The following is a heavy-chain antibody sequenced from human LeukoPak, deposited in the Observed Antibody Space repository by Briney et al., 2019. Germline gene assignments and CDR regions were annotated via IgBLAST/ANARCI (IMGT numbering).Heavy chain of an antibody. Sequence: PSETLSLTCAVYGGSFSGYYWSWIRQPPGKGLEWIGEINHSGSTNYNPSLKSRVTISVDTSKNQFSLKLSSVTAADTAVYYCARGSSGWYVHYYYYMDVWGKGTTVTVSS. V-gene: IGHV4-34*01. CDR1: GGSFSGYY. CDR3: ARGSSGWYVHYYYYMDV. CDR2: INHSGST. J-gene: IGHJ6*03. D-gene: IGHD6-19*01.